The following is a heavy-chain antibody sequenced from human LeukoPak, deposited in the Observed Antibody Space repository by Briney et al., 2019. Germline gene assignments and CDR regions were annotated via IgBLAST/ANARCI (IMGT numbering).Heavy chain of an antibody. D-gene: IGHD4-17*01. V-gene: IGHV1-8*03. J-gene: IGHJ4*02. Sequence: ASVKVSCKTSGYTFTGYYIHWVRQATGQGLEWMGWMNPNSGNTGYAQKFQGRVTITRNTSISTAYMELSSLRSEDTAVYYCARGATVTNFDYWGQGTLVTVSS. CDR3: ARGATVTNFDY. CDR2: MNPNSGNT. CDR1: GYTFTGYY.